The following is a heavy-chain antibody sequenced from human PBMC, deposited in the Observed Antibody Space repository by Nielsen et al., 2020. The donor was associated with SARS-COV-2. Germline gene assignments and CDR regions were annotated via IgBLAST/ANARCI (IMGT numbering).Heavy chain of an antibody. CDR1: GYTFTSYY. CDR2: INPSGGST. CDR3: AMSSSWYASYYYYGMDV. V-gene: IGHV1-46*01. D-gene: IGHD6-13*01. Sequence: ASVKVSCKASGYTFTSYYMHWVRQAPGQGLEWMGIINPSGGSTSYAQKFQGRVTMTRDTSTSTVYMELSSLRSEDTAVYYCAMSSSWYASYYYYGMDVCGQGTTVTVSS. J-gene: IGHJ6*02.